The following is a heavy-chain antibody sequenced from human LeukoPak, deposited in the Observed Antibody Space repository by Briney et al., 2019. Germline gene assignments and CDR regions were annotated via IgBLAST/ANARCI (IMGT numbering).Heavy chain of an antibody. CDR3: ASRGLTEFHYFDF. V-gene: IGHV3-48*03. J-gene: IGHJ4*02. CDR2: INSGGSTI. D-gene: IGHD3-10*01. Sequence: GGSLRLSCAASGFTFSNYAMNWVRQAPGKGPEWISYINSGGSTIYYADSVKGRFTISRDNAKNSLSLQMNSLRAEDTAVYYCASRGLTEFHYFDFWGPGTLVTVSS. CDR1: GFTFSNYA.